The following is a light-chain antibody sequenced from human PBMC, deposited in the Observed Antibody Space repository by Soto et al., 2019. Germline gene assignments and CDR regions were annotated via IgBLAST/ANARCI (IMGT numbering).Light chain of an antibody. V-gene: IGLV2-14*01. CDR3: SSYGGYNNVV. CDR1: SSDVGGHNY. J-gene: IGLJ1*01. CDR2: EVS. Sequence: QSVLTQPASVSGPPGQSITISCTGTSSDVGGHNYVSWYQQHPRKAPKLMIYEVSNRPSGVSNRFSGSKSGNTASLTVSELQAEDEGTYYCSSYGGYNNVVFGTGTKVTAL.